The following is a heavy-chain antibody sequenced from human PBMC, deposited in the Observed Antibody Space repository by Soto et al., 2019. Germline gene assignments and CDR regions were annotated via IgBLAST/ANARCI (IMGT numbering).Heavy chain of an antibody. V-gene: IGHV4-59*01. D-gene: IGHD6-13*01. CDR3: ARRVAAAPMYAFDI. CDR2: VYYSGST. CDR1: GGSISTYY. J-gene: IGHJ3*02. Sequence: SETLSLTCTVSGGSISTYYWTWILQPPGKGLEWIGFVYYSGSTNYNPSLKSRVTISLDTSRNQFSLKLNSVTSADTAVYFCARRVAAAPMYAFDIWGQGTMVTVSS.